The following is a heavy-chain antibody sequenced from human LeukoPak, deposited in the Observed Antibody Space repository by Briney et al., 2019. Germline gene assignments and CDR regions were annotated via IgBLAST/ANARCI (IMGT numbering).Heavy chain of an antibody. CDR3: ARAAYCGGDCYGGSLGY. J-gene: IGHJ4*02. CDR1: GGSISSGDYY. D-gene: IGHD2-21*02. CDR2: IYYSGST. Sequence: PSETLSLTCTVSGGSISSGDYYWSWIRQPPGKGLEWIGYIYYSGSTYYNPSLKSRVTIPVDTSKNQFSLKLSSVTAADTAVYYCARAAYCGGDCYGGSLGYWGQGTLVTVSS. V-gene: IGHV4-30-4*01.